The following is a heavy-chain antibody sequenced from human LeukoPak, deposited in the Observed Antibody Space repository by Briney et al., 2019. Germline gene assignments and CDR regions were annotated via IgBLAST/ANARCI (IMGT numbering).Heavy chain of an antibody. CDR1: GFTFSSYS. D-gene: IGHD4-17*01. Sequence: GGSLRLSCAASGFTFSSYSMNWVRQAPGKGLEWVSSISSSSSYIYYADSVKGRFTISRDNAKSSLYLQMNSLRAEDTAVYYCARDLYGDYVGAFDIWGQGTMVTVSS. CDR2: ISSSSSYI. CDR3: ARDLYGDYVGAFDI. V-gene: IGHV3-21*01. J-gene: IGHJ3*02.